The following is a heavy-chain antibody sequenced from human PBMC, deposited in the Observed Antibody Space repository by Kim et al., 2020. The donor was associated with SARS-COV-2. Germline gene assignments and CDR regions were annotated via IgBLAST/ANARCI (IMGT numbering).Heavy chain of an antibody. CDR3: ARRGKVVPMGFSGFATFDI. CDR2: IYPGDSDT. V-gene: IGHV5-51*01. CDR1: GYSFSDYW. D-gene: IGHD3-10*01. Sequence: GESLKISCKGSGYSFSDYWIGWVRQMPGRGLEWMGIIYPGDSDTRYSPSFQGQVTISGDKFISTAYLQWSSLKVSDTAMYYCARRGKVVPMGFSGFATFDIWGQGTMVTVYS. J-gene: IGHJ3*02.